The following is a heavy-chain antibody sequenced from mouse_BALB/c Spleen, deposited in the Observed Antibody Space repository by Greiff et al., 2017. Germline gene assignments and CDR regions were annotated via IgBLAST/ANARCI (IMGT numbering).Heavy chain of an antibody. CDR2: INPSNGGT. V-gene: IGHV1S81*02. D-gene: IGHD3-1*01. CDR1: GYTFTSYY. CDR3: TRAARATMDY. Sequence: ESGAELVKPGASVKLSCKASGYTFTSYYMYWVKQRPGQGLEWIGEINPSNGGTNFNEKFKSKATLTVDKSSSTAYMQLSSLTSEDSAVYYCTRAARATMDYWGQGTSVTVSS. J-gene: IGHJ4*01.